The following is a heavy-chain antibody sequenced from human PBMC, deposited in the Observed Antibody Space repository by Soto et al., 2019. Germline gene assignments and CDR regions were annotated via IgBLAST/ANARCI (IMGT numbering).Heavy chain of an antibody. J-gene: IGHJ3*02. CDR3: ASVVVVVAANGAFDI. CDR2: IWYDGGNK. D-gene: IGHD2-15*01. Sequence: GGSLRLSCAASGFTFSSYGMHWVRQAPGKGLEWVAVIWYDGGNKYYADSVKGRFTISRDNSKNTLYLQMNSLRAEDTAVYYCASVVVVVAANGAFDICGQGTMVIVSS. V-gene: IGHV3-33*01. CDR1: GFTFSSYG.